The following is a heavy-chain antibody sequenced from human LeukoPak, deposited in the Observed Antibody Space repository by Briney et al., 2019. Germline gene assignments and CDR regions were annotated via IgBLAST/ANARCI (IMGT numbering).Heavy chain of an antibody. CDR2: INHSGST. D-gene: IGHD3-22*01. CDR1: GGSISISSYY. CDR3: ARGQRIITMIVVPPTV. Sequence: SETLSLTCTVPGGSISISSYYWGWIRQPPGKGLEWIGEINHSGSTNYNPSLKSRVTISVDTSKNQFSLKLSSVTAADTAVYYCARGQRIITMIVVPPTVWGQGTLVTVSS. V-gene: IGHV4-39*07. J-gene: IGHJ4*02.